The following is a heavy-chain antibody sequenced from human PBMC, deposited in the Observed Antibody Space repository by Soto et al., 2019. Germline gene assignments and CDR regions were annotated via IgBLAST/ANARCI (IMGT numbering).Heavy chain of an antibody. Sequence: GKGRDWVSSIRGRCGSTYYIDSVKGRFTISRDKSKNTLYPQINSLRAEDKAVYYCANLFFFQAEDGIRDTVPVSAFLLNRSSDL. CDR3: ANLFFFQAEDGIRDTVPVSAFLLNRSSDL. CDR2: IRGRCGST. V-gene: IGHV3-23*01. D-gene: IGHD2-15*01. J-gene: IGHJ2*01.